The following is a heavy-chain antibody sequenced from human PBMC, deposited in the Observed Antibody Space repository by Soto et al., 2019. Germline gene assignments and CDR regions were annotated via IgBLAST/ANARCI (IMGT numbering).Heavy chain of an antibody. D-gene: IGHD1-26*01. Sequence: QVQLVESGGGVVQPGRSLRLSCAASGFTFSSYGMHWVRQAPGKGLEWVAVISYDGSNKYYVDSVKGRFTISRDNSKNTLYLQMNSLRPEDTAVYYFAKGRRWELPPDYRGQGPLVTVSS. J-gene: IGHJ4*02. V-gene: IGHV3-30*18. CDR2: ISYDGSNK. CDR1: GFTFSSYG. CDR3: AKGRRWELPPDY.